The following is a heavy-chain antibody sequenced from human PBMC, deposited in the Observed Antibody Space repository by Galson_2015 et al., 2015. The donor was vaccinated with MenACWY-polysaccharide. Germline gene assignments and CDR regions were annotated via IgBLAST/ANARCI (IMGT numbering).Heavy chain of an antibody. CDR2: VSGSGAGK. CDR3: AIPGRSTRRSGDVDY. Sequence: LRICCATSGFTFSRYSMSWVRHDPGQGLLWASGVSGSGAGKYYADSVKVRFTISRDNVKNTLYLQMNSLRDADTAVYERAIPGRSTRRSGDVDYWGQGTLVTVSS. J-gene: IGHJ4*02. V-gene: IGHV3-23*01. CDR1: GFTFSRYS. D-gene: IGHD5/OR15-5a*01.